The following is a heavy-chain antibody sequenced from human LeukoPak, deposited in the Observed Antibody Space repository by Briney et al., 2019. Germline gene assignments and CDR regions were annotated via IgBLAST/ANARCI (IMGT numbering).Heavy chain of an antibody. D-gene: IGHD3-10*01. J-gene: IGHJ6*03. Sequence: SSETLSLTCAVYGDSFSGNLWTWSRQSPGKGLEWIGEINHTGDTKLNPSLRGRVSISVDTANNQFSLRLTSLTGADMGLYFCARGRRVSGVRRINWARRENYYYYYIDAWGKGTSVIVSS. CDR3: ARGRRVSGVRRINWARRENYYYYYIDA. V-gene: IGHV4-34*01. CDR2: INHTGDT. CDR1: GDSFSGNL.